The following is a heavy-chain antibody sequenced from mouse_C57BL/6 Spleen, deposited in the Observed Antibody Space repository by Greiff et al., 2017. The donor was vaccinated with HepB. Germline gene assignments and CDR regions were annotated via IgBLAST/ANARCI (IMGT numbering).Heavy chain of an antibody. CDR3: AGHWDDYYAMDY. CDR1: GYTFTSYW. Sequence: QVHVKQPGAELVKPGASVKLSCKASGYTFTSYWMHWVKQRPGQGLEWIGMIHPNSGSTNYNEKFKSKATLTVDKSSSTAYMQLSSLTSEDSAVYYCAGHWDDYYAMDYWGQGTSVTVSS. J-gene: IGHJ4*01. CDR2: IHPNSGST. D-gene: IGHD4-1*01. V-gene: IGHV1-64*01.